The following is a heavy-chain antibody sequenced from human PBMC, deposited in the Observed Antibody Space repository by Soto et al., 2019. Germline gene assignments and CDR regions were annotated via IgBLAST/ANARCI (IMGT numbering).Heavy chain of an antibody. CDR3: AREGYGYSYGYWYYFDY. V-gene: IGHV4-61*01. CDR2: IYYSGST. Sequence: SETLSLTCTVSGGSVSSGSYYWSWIRQPPGKGLEWIGYIYYSGSTNYNPSLKSRVTISVDTSKNQSSLKLSSVTAADTAVYYCAREGYGYSYGYWYYFDYWGQGTLVTVSS. D-gene: IGHD5-18*01. J-gene: IGHJ4*02. CDR1: GGSVSSGSYY.